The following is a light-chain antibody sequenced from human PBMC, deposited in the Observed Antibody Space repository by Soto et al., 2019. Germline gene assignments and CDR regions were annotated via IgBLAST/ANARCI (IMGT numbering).Light chain of an antibody. J-gene: IGKJ1*01. CDR1: QGISSY. Sequence: VIWMTKSPSLRSGSTGYRVPASCRMSQGISSYLAWYQQKPGKAPEPLIYAASTLESGVPSRFGGSGSGTEFTLIISSLQHDDFATYYCQQYDSYPWTFGQGTKVDIK. CDR3: QQYDSYPWT. CDR2: AAS. V-gene: IGKV1D-8*03.